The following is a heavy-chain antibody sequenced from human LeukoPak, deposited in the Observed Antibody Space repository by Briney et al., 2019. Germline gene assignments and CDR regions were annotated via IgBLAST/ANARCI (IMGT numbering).Heavy chain of an antibody. Sequence: QSGGSLRLSCAASGFTFSTFAMIWVRQPPGKGLEWVSSIFPSGGEIHYADSVRGRFTISRDNSKSILSLQMNSLRAEDTAIYYCATYRQVLIPFESWGQGTLVTVSS. J-gene: IGHJ4*02. CDR2: IFPSGGEI. D-gene: IGHD5-18*01. CDR3: ATYRQVLIPFES. CDR1: GFTFSTFA. V-gene: IGHV3-23*01.